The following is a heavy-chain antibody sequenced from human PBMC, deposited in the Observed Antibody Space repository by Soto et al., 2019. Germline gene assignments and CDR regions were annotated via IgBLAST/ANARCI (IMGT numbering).Heavy chain of an antibody. J-gene: IGHJ3*02. CDR3: ARATGNYDILTGYYPQAFDI. D-gene: IGHD3-9*01. CDR2: IYHSGST. Sequence: SETLSLTCTVSGGSISSGDYYWSWIRQPPGKGLEWIGEIYHSGSTNYNPSLKSRVTIPVDKSKNQFSLKLSSVTAADTAVYYCARATGNYDILTGYYPQAFDIWGQGTMVTVSS. V-gene: IGHV4-30-4*01. CDR1: GGSISSGDYY.